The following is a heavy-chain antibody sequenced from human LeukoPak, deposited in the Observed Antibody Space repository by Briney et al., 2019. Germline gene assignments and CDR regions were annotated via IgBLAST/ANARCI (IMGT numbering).Heavy chain of an antibody. Sequence: ASVKVSCKASGYTFTGYYMHWVRQAPGQGLEWMGWINPNSGGTNYAQKFQGRVTMTRDTSISTAYMELSRLRSDDTAVYYCARGDGTIFGVVINPTYYPTFDYWGQGTLVTVSS. CDR3: ARGDGTIFGVVINPTYYPTFDY. CDR1: GYTFTGYY. V-gene: IGHV1-2*02. D-gene: IGHD3-3*01. J-gene: IGHJ4*02. CDR2: INPNSGGT.